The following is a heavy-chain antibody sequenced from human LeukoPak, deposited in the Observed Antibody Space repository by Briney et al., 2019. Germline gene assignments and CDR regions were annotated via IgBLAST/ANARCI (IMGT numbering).Heavy chain of an antibody. Sequence: PGGSLRLSCAASGFTFSSYAMSWVRQAPGKGLEWVSAISGSGGSTYYADSVKSRFTISRDNSKNTLYLEMSSLRAEDTAVYYCAKQDTAMVNYYYMDVWGKGTTVTVSS. J-gene: IGHJ6*03. CDR2: ISGSGGST. V-gene: IGHV3-23*01. D-gene: IGHD5-18*01. CDR1: GFTFSSYA. CDR3: AKQDTAMVNYYYMDV.